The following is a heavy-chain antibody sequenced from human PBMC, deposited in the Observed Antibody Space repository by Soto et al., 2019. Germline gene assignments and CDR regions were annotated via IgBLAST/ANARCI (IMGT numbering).Heavy chain of an antibody. Sequence: SETLSLTCTVSGGSISIYYWSWIRQPPGKGLEWIGYIYYSGSTNYNPSLKSRVTISVDTSKNQFSLKLSSVTAADTAVYYCARVGRGSGSPFDPWGQGTLVTVSS. J-gene: IGHJ5*02. CDR3: ARVGRGSGSPFDP. CDR2: IYYSGST. CDR1: GGSISIYY. V-gene: IGHV4-59*01. D-gene: IGHD1-26*01.